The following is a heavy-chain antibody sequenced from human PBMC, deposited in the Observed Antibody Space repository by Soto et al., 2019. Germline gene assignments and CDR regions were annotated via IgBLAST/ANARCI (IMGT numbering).Heavy chain of an antibody. CDR1: GGSISTYN. D-gene: IGHD2-15*01. CDR3: ARQSGYCSGGSCYLYWYFDL. Sequence: QVQLQESGPGLVKPSETLSLTCTVSGGSISTYNWSWIRQPPGKGLEWIGYIYDSGSTNYNPSLNSRVTISVDTSKNQFSLKLSSVTAADTAVYYCARQSGYCSGGSCYLYWYFDLWGRGTLVTVSS. V-gene: IGHV4-59*01. CDR2: IYDSGST. J-gene: IGHJ2*01.